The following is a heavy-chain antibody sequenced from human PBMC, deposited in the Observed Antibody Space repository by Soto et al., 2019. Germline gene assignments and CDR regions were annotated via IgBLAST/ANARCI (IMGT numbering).Heavy chain of an antibody. CDR2: ISFDERTK. CDR1: GFTFRSYS. V-gene: IGHV3-30*03. D-gene: IGHD3-22*01. J-gene: IGHJ4*02. CDR3: AGDHPDGISGYYTHLDV. Sequence: QLQLVESGGGVVQPGGSLRLSCSASGFTFRSYSMNWVRQAPGKGLEWVGLISFDERTKNYVESVKGRFTISSDNSEDTLYLQMHRRRVDDTAVYYCAGDHPDGISGYYTHLDVWGQGTLVTVSS.